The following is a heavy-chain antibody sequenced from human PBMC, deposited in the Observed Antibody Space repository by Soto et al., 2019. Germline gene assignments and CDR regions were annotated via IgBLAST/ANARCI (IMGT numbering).Heavy chain of an antibody. J-gene: IGHJ6*02. V-gene: IGHV1-18*01. CDR1: NYPFTSYC. CDR3: ARDSNPFGVVIRSPEKQKYGMDV. D-gene: IGHD3-3*01. Sequence: VSVKVSCKSSNYPFTSYCFAWVRRAPGHGLQWLGRISAYNNNAYYAQEFQGRITMTTDTSTRTAVMELSSLTSDDTGVYYCARDSNPFGVVIRSPEKQKYGMDVWGQGTTVTVSS. CDR2: ISAYNNNA.